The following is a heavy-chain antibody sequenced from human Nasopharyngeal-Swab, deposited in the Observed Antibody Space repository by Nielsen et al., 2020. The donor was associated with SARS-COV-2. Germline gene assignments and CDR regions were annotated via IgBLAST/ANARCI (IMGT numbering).Heavy chain of an antibody. CDR2: IKQAGSEK. V-gene: IGHV3-7*01. J-gene: IGHJ4*02. Sequence: GESLKISCSASGFTFSSYWMTWVRQAPGKGLEWVANIKQAGSEKYYVDSVKGRFSISRDNTKNSLYLQMNSLRAEDTAVYYCARGGGWYGFDYWGQGTLVTVSS. CDR1: GFTFSSYW. D-gene: IGHD6-19*01. CDR3: ARGGGWYGFDY.